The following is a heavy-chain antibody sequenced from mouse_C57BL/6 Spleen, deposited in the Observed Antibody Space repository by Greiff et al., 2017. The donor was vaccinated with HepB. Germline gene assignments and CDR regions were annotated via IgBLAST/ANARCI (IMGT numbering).Heavy chain of an antibody. Sequence: DVKLVESGEGLVKPGGSLKLSCAASGFTFSSYAMSWVRQTPEKRLEWVAYISSGGDYIYYADTVKGRFTISRDNARNTLYLQMSSLKSEDTAMYYCTRDIDSSGYGYYAMDYWGQGTSVTVSS. J-gene: IGHJ4*01. D-gene: IGHD3-2*02. CDR2: ISSGGDYI. CDR3: TRDIDSSGYGYYAMDY. V-gene: IGHV5-9-1*02. CDR1: GFTFSSYA.